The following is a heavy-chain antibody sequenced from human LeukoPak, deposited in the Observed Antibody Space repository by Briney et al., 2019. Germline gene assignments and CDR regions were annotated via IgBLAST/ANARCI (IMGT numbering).Heavy chain of an antibody. D-gene: IGHD3-22*01. Sequence: PGGSLRLSCAASGFTFSSYEMNWVRQAPGKGLEWVSYTSSSGSTIYYADSVKGRFTISRDNAKNTLNLQMNSLRAEDTAVYYCAGDLGQYYDTSDNWFDPWGQGTLVTVSS. CDR2: TSSSGSTI. CDR3: AGDLGQYYDTSDNWFDP. V-gene: IGHV3-48*03. CDR1: GFTFSSYE. J-gene: IGHJ5*02.